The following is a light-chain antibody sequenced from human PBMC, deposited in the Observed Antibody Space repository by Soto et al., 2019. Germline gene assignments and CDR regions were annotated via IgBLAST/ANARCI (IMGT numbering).Light chain of an antibody. CDR3: QQYNSYRT. CDR1: QSISSW. V-gene: IGKV1-5*01. J-gene: IGKJ1*01. Sequence: DIQMTQSPSTLSASVGDRVNITCRASQSISSWLAWYQQKPGKAPKLLIYDASSLESGVPSRFSGSGSGTEFTLTISSLQPDDFATYYCQQYNSYRTFGQGTKVDI. CDR2: DAS.